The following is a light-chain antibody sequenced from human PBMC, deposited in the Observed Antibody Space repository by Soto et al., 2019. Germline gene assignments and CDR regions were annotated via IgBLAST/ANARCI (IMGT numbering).Light chain of an antibody. CDR3: SLYPTVNTWACI. CDR1: NGDIGSYNR. V-gene: IGLV2-14*01. J-gene: IGLJ1*01. CDR2: EVT. Sequence: QSLLTQPASFSGSPGQSITIPYTGTNGDIGSYNRVSWYQQHPGKAPKLIIYEVTDRTSGVSNCFTGSNSGQTARLSISGRKAEDGAEFYCSLYPTVNTWACILGTGPKAPVL.